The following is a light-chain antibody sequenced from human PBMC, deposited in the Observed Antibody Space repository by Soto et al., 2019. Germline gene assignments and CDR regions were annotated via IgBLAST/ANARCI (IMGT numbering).Light chain of an antibody. V-gene: IGKV3D-20*02. CDR2: DAS. CDR1: QSVSSSY. J-gene: IGKJ4*01. CDR3: QQRSNWPPH. Sequence: EFVLTQSPGTLSLSPGERATLSCRASQSVSSSYLAWYQQKPGQAPRLLIYDASNRATGIPARFSGSGSGTDFTLTISSLEPEDFAVYYCQQRSNWPPHFGGGTKV.